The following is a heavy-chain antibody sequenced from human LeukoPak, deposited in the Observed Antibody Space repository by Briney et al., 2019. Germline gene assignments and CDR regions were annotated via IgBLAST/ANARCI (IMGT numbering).Heavy chain of an antibody. D-gene: IGHD1-26*01. CDR3: AREGGARCWFDP. Sequence: SQTLSLTCAISGDRVSSNSAAWNWIRKSPSRSLEWLGRTYYRSKWYNDYAVSVKSRITINPDTSKNQFSLQLNSVTPEDTAVYYCAREGGARCWFDPWGQGTLVTVSS. CDR1: GDRVSSNSAA. J-gene: IGHJ5*02. V-gene: IGHV6-1*01. CDR2: TYYRSKWYN.